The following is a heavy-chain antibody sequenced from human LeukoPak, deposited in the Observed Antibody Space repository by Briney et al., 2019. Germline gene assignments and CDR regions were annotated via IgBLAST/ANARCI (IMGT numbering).Heavy chain of an antibody. Sequence: GGSLRLSCAASGFTFSSFAMNWVRQAPGKGLEWVSTMSGDATSTYYADSVKGRFTISRDNSKNTLYLQMNSLRAEDTAVYYCARRTSGSSWYSSDYWGQGTLVTVSS. J-gene: IGHJ4*02. V-gene: IGHV3-23*01. CDR2: MSGDATST. CDR3: ARRTSGSSWYSSDY. D-gene: IGHD6-13*01. CDR1: GFTFSSFA.